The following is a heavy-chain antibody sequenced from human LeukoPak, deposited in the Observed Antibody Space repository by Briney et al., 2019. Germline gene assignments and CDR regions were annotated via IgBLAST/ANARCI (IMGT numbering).Heavy chain of an antibody. J-gene: IGHJ4*02. CDR3: ARGDPRASRLQPNIATDY. D-gene: IGHD5-18*01. Sequence: ASVKVSCKASGYTFTGYYMHWVRQAPGQGLKWMGWINPNSGGTNYAQKFQGRVTMTRDTSISTAYMELSRLRSDDTAVYYCARGDPRASRLQPNIATDYWGQGTLVTVSS. CDR1: GYTFTGYY. CDR2: INPNSGGT. V-gene: IGHV1-2*02.